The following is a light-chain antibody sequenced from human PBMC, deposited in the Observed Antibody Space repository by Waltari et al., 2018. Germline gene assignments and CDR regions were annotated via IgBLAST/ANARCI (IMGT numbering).Light chain of an antibody. V-gene: IGKV4-1*01. J-gene: IGKJ1*01. CDR3: QQYYSTPLT. CDR2: WAS. Sequence: DIVMTQSPDSLAVSLGERATINCKSSQSVLYSSNNKNYLAWYQQKPGQPPKLLISWASTRESGVPDRCSGSGSGTDFTLTISSLQAEDVAVYYCQQYYSTPLTFGQGTKVEIK. CDR1: QSVLYSSNNKNY.